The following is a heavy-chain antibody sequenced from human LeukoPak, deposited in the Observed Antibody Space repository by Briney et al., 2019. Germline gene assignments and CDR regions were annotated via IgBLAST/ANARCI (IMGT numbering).Heavy chain of an antibody. J-gene: IGHJ4*02. CDR1: GGSITIDH. CDR3: AGHILLRGEII. CDR2: ISYTGST. Sequence: SQSLSLTCTVSGGSITIDHCNWIRQPPAKGLEWGVYISYTGSTNYNPSLKSRVTMSLDTSKNQLSLKLSSVTAADTAVYYCAGHILLRGEIIWGQGTLVTVSS. D-gene: IGHD3-10*01. V-gene: IGHV4-59*08.